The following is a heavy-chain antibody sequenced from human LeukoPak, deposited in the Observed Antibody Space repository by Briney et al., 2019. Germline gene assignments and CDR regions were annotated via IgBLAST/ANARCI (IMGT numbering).Heavy chain of an antibody. V-gene: IGHV3-30*02. CDR1: GFTFSYYG. Sequence: GGSLRLSCAASGFTFSYYGMHWVRQAPGKGLEWVAFIRYDESKKFYGDSVKGRFTISRDNSKNTLYLQMNSLRTEDTAVYYCAKSHLPNAYSGTYYCDYWGQGTLATVSS. J-gene: IGHJ4*02. CDR2: IRYDESKK. D-gene: IGHD1-26*01. CDR3: AKSHLPNAYSGTYYCDY.